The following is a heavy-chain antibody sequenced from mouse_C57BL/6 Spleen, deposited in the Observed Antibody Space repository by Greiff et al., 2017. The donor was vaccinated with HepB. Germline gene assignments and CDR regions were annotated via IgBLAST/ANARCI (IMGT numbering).Heavy chain of an antibody. Sequence: EVMLVESGGGLVKPGGSLKLSCAASGFTFSDYGMHWVRQAPEKGLEWVAYISSGSSTIYYADTVKGRFTISRDNAKNTLFLQMTSLRSEDTAMYYCARPVVAKAMDYWGQGTSVTVSS. D-gene: IGHD1-1*01. CDR3: ARPVVAKAMDY. CDR1: GFTFSDYG. V-gene: IGHV5-17*01. J-gene: IGHJ4*01. CDR2: ISSGSSTI.